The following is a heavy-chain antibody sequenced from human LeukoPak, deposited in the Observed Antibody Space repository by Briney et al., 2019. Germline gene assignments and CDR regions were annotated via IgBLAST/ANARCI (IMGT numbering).Heavy chain of an antibody. CDR1: GYTLTSYD. CDR2: MNPNSGNT. J-gene: IGHJ3*02. D-gene: IGHD1-26*01. V-gene: IGHV1-8*01. Sequence: ASVKVSCKASGYTLTSYDINWVRQATGQGLEWMGRMNPNSGNTGYAQKFQGRVTMTRNTSISTAYMELSSLRSEDTAVYYCAISGSYQGDAFDIWGQGTMVTVSS. CDR3: AISGSYQGDAFDI.